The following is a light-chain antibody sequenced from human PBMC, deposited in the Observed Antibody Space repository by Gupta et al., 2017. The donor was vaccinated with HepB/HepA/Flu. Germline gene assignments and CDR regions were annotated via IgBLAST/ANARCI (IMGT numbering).Light chain of an antibody. V-gene: IGLV3-1*01. CDR1: KLGDKY. CDR2: KDS. Sequence: SYALTQPPSVSVSTGQTASITCSGDKLGDKYACWYQQKPGQSPVLVLSKDSTRPSGVPARFSGCNTGNTATLIIIGTQAMDEDDYYCQAWDSSTYVVFGGGTKLTVL. J-gene: IGLJ2*01. CDR3: QAWDSSTYVV.